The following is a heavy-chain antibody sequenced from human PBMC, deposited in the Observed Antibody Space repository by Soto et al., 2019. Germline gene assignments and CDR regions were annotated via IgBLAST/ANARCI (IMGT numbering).Heavy chain of an antibody. D-gene: IGHD6-19*01. CDR1: GFTFSDYY. Sequence: GGSLRLSCAASGFTFSDYYMSWIRQAPGKGLEWVSYISSSSSYTNYADSVKGRFTISRDNAKNSLYLQMNSLRAEDTAVYYCARAWGVAGQAINFDYWGQGTLVTVSS. V-gene: IGHV3-11*06. J-gene: IGHJ4*02. CDR2: ISSSSSYT. CDR3: ARAWGVAGQAINFDY.